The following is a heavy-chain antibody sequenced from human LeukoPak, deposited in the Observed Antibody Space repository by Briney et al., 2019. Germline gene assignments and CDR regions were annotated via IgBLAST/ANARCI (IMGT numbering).Heavy chain of an antibody. J-gene: IGHJ4*02. D-gene: IGHD3-22*01. CDR3: ARTDGTRIDYDSSGYRNRAFDY. CDR1: GYSISSGYY. Sequence: SETLSLTCTVSGYSISSGYYWGWIRQPPGKGLEWIGTIYYSGSAYYNPSLQSRVTMSVDTSKNQFSLKLSSVTAADTAVYYCARTDGTRIDYDSSGYRNRAFDYWGQGTLVTVSS. CDR2: IYYSGSA. V-gene: IGHV4-38-2*02.